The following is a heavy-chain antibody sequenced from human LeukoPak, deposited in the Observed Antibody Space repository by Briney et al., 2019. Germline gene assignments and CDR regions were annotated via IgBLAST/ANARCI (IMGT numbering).Heavy chain of an antibody. CDR3: ARYSSSSGLDY. D-gene: IGHD6-6*01. CDR1: GGSFSGYY. J-gene: IGHJ4*02. V-gene: IGHV4-34*01. CDR2: INHSGST. Sequence: SETLSLTCAVYGGSFSGYYWSWIRQPPGKGLEWIGEINHSGSTNYNPSLKSRATISVDTSRNQFSLKLSSVTAADTAVYYCARYSSSSGLDYWGQGTLVTVSS.